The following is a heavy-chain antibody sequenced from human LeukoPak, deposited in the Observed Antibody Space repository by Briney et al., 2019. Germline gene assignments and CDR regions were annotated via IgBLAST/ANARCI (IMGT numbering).Heavy chain of an antibody. J-gene: IGHJ4*02. Sequence: GGSLRLSCAASGFTFSSYEMNWVRQAPGKGLEWVSYISSSGSTIYYADPVKGRFTISRDNAKNSLYLQMNSLRAEDTAVYYCARRGYYGSGSYHYWGRGTLVTVSS. CDR1: GFTFSSYE. V-gene: IGHV3-48*03. CDR3: ARRGYYGSGSYHY. CDR2: ISSSGSTI. D-gene: IGHD3-10*01.